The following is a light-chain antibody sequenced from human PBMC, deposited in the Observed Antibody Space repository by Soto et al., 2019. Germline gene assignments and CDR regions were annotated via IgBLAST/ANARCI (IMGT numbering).Light chain of an antibody. V-gene: IGKV3-20*01. Sequence: EIVLTQSPGTLSLSPGERVTLSCRASQSVSSSHLAWYQQKPGQAPRLLIYGASRRATGIPDRFSGSGSGTDFTLTISRLEPEDFVVYYCQQYGSSPITFGQGTRLEIK. J-gene: IGKJ5*01. CDR2: GAS. CDR3: QQYGSSPIT. CDR1: QSVSSSH.